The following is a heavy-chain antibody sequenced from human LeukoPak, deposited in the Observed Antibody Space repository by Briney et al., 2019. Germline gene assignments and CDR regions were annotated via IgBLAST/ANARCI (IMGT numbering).Heavy chain of an antibody. V-gene: IGHV5-51*01. Sequence: GESLKISCRGSGYNFTTYWIGWVRQMPGKGLEWMGIIYPGDSETRYSPSFQGQVTISADKSISTAYLQWGSLKASDTAMYYCARRVGSISSRAFDYWGQGTLVTVSS. CDR1: GYNFTTYW. J-gene: IGHJ4*02. CDR3: ARRVGSISSRAFDY. CDR2: IYPGDSET. D-gene: IGHD6-6*01.